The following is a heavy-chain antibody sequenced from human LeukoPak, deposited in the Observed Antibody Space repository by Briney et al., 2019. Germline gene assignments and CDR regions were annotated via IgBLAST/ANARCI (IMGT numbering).Heavy chain of an antibody. CDR2: IYWNDDK. V-gene: IGHV2-5*01. J-gene: IGHJ5*02. CDR1: GFSLSTSGVG. D-gene: IGHD3-22*01. CDR3: AHTYYDSSGPRFDP. Sequence: KRSGPTLVNPTQTLTLTCTFSGFSLSTSGVGVGWIRQPPGKALGWLALIYWNDDKRYSPSLKSRLTITKDTSKNQVVLTMTNMDPVDTATYYCAHTYYDSSGPRFDPWGQGTLVTVSS.